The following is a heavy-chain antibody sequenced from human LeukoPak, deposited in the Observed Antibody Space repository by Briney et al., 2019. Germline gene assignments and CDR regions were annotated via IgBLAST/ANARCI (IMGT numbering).Heavy chain of an antibody. D-gene: IGHD4-17*01. Sequence: GGSLRLSCAASGFTFSSAYMNWVRQAPDKGLEWVSIIYTGGTTYYADSVRGRFTISRDISKNTLYLQMNSLRAEDTAIYYCARGTVTAPDFWGQGTLVTVSS. V-gene: IGHV3-53*01. CDR3: ARGTVTAPDF. J-gene: IGHJ4*02. CDR2: IYTGGTT. CDR1: GFTFSSAY.